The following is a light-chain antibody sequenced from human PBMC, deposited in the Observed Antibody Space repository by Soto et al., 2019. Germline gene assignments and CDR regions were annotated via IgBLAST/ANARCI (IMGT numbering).Light chain of an antibody. CDR2: AAS. J-gene: IGKJ1*01. CDR1: QSVSSSY. V-gene: IGKV3-20*01. Sequence: EIVLTQSPGTLSLSPGERATLSCRASQSVSSSYLAWYQQKPGQAPRLLIYAASSRATGIPDRFSGSGSGTDFTLTISRLEPEDFAVYYCQQYYNWPRTFGQGTKVDI. CDR3: QQYYNWPRT.